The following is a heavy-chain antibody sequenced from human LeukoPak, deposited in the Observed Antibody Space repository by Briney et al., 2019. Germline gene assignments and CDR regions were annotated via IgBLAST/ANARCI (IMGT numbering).Heavy chain of an antibody. CDR3: ARKLRLGGNWFDP. D-gene: IGHD1-26*01. J-gene: IGHJ5*02. V-gene: IGHV1-69*13. Sequence: ASVKVSCKTSGGTFTSYAITWVRQAPGQGLEWMGKIIPISGTTNYAQKFQGRVTFTADESTSTAYMELSSLRSEDTALYYCARKLRLGGNWFDPWGQGTMVTISS. CDR2: IIPISGTT. CDR1: GGTFTSYA.